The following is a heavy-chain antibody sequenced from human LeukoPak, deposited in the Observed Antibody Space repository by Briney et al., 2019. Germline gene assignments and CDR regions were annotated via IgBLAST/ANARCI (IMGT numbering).Heavy chain of an antibody. CDR3: ARYVVVPATAFDP. CDR2: ISSSSSYI. D-gene: IGHD2-2*01. Sequence: GGSLRLSCAASGFTFSSYSMNSVRQAPGKGLECVSSISSSSSYIYYADSVKGRFTISRDNAKNSLYRQMNSLRAEDTAVYYCARYVVVPATAFDPWGQGTLVTVSS. J-gene: IGHJ5*02. CDR1: GFTFSSYS. V-gene: IGHV3-21*01.